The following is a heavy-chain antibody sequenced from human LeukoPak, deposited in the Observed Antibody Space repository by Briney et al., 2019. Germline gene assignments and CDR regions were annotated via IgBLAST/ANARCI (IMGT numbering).Heavy chain of an antibody. D-gene: IGHD6-19*01. CDR2: IYSGGST. V-gene: IGHV3-53*01. Sequence: GGSLRLSCAASGFTVSSNYMSWVRQAPGKGLEWVSVIYSGGSTYYADSVKGRCTISRDNSKNTRYLQMNSLRAEDTAVYYCARDVRSSGWYERAFDIWGQGTMVTVSS. CDR1: GFTVSSNY. CDR3: ARDVRSSGWYERAFDI. J-gene: IGHJ3*02.